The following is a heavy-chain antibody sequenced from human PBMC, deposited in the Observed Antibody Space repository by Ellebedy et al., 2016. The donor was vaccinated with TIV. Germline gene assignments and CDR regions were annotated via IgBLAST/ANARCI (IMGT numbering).Heavy chain of an antibody. Sequence: ASVKVSCKASGYTFTCRCLHWVRQAPGQGLEWMGIINPSGGSTTYAQKFQGRVTMTRDTSTSTVYMELSSLRFEDTAVYYCATAGTTVTTPIDYWGQGTLVTVSS. CDR2: INPSGGST. D-gene: IGHD4-17*01. V-gene: IGHV1-46*01. CDR3: ATAGTTVTTPIDY. J-gene: IGHJ4*02. CDR1: GYTFTCRC.